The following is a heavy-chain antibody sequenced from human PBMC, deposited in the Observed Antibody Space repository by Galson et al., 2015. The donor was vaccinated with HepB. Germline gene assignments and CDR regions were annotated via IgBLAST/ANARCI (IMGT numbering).Heavy chain of an antibody. CDR3: ARGRVDTAMEDSGYYNLYYFDY. D-gene: IGHD5-18*01. CDR1: GGTFSSYT. V-gene: IGHV1-69*02. CDR2: IIPILGIA. J-gene: IGHJ4*02. Sequence: SVKVSCKASGGTFSSYTISWVRQAPGQGLEWMGRIIPILGIANYAQKFQGRVTITADKSTSTAYMELSSLRSEDTAVYYCARGRVDTAMEDSGYYNLYYFDYWGQGTLVTVSS.